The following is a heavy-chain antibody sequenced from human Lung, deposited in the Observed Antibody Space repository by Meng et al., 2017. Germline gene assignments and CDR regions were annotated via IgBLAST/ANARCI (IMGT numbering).Heavy chain of an antibody. CDR2: SNHSGST. Sequence: QVELQPGGAGLLKPSETLSLTCGVSCGSFSDYYWSWTRQPPGKGLEWIGESNHSGSTNYNPSLESRATISVDTSQNNLSLKLSSVTAADSAVYYCARGPTTMAHDFDYWGQGTLVTVSS. CDR1: CGSFSDYY. V-gene: IGHV4-34*01. CDR3: ARGPTTMAHDFDY. D-gene: IGHD4-11*01. J-gene: IGHJ4*02.